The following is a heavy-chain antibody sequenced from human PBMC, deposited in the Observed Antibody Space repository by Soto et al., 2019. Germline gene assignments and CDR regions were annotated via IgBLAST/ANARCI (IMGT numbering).Heavy chain of an antibody. CDR1: GYTLTELS. V-gene: IGHV1-24*01. Sequence: ASVKVSCKVSGYTLTELSMHWVRQAPGKGLEWMGGFDPEDGETIYAQKFQGRVTMTEDTSTDTAYMELSSLRSEDTAVYYCAREALVVAARLYYFDYWGQGTLVTVSS. J-gene: IGHJ4*02. CDR2: FDPEDGET. CDR3: AREALVVAARLYYFDY. D-gene: IGHD2-15*01.